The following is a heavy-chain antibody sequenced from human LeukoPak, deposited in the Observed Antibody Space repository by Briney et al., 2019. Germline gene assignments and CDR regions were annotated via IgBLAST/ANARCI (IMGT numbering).Heavy chain of an antibody. D-gene: IGHD6-19*01. Sequence: GASVKVSCKASGYTFTGYYMHWVRQAPGQGLEWMGWINPNSGGTNYAQKFQGRVTMTRDTSISTAYMELSRLRSDGTAVYYCARGSSGWYNGDWFDPWGQGTLVTVSS. J-gene: IGHJ5*02. CDR2: INPNSGGT. CDR1: GYTFTGYY. V-gene: IGHV1-2*02. CDR3: ARGSSGWYNGDWFDP.